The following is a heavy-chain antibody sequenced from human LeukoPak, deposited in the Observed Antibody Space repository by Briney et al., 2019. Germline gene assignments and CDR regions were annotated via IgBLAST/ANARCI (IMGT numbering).Heavy chain of an antibody. CDR1: GGSTSGRY. CDR3: ARLVNYGYSDY. Sequence: SETLSLTCTVSGGSTSGRYWTWIRQPPGRGLEWIRYIHYDGRTNYNPSFKSRVIISLDTSNNQFSLNLKSVTAADTAAYYCARLVNYGYSDYWGQGTLVTVSS. D-gene: IGHD3-22*01. CDR2: IHYDGRT. V-gene: IGHV4-59*11. J-gene: IGHJ4*02.